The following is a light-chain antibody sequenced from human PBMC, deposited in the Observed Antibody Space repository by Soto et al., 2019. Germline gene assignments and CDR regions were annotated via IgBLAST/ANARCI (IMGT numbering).Light chain of an antibody. CDR2: GAS. J-gene: IGKJ4*01. CDR1: QSVSSSY. CDR3: QQHGSLVLT. V-gene: IGKV3-20*01. Sequence: EIVLTQSPGTLSLSPGERATLSCRASQSVSSSYLAWYQQKPGQAPRLLIYGASSRATGIPDRFSGSGSGTDFTLTISRLEPEDFAVYYCQQHGSLVLTFGGGTKVEIK.